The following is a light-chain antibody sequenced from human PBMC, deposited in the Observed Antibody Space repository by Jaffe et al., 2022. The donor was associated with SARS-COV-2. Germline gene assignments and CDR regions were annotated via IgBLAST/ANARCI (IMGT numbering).Light chain of an antibody. J-gene: IGLJ2*01. CDR1: ALSKAY. V-gene: IGLV3-25*03. CDR2: KDI. CDR3: QSADSSGTLI. Sequence: SYELTQPPSVSVSPGQTARITCSGYALSKAYVYWYQQKAGQAPLLIISKDIERPSGIPGRFSGYSSGTTVILTISGVQAEDEADYYCQSADSSGTLIFGGGTKLTVL.